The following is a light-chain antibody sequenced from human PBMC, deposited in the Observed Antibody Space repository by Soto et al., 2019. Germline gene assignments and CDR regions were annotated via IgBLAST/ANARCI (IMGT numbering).Light chain of an antibody. CDR2: GAS. Sequence: EIVMTQSPATLSVSPGERATLSYRSSRSVSSNLAWYQQKPGQAPRLIIYGASTRATGIPARFSGSGSGTEFTLTISSLQSEDFAVYYCQQYNNWPPITVGQRTRPETK. V-gene: IGKV3-15*01. CDR1: RSVSSN. CDR3: QQYNNWPPIT. J-gene: IGKJ5*01.